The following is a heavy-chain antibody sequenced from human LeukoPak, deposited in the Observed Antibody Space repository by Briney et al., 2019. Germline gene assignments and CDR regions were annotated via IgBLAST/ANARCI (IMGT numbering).Heavy chain of an antibody. CDR2: IKEDGSIK. V-gene: IGHV3-7*01. D-gene: IGHD6-13*01. J-gene: IGHJ4*02. CDR3: ARIGYSSSSIDY. Sequence: PGGSLRLSCAASGFTFSWYWMSWVRQAPGQGLEWVANIKEDGSIKYYVDSVKGRLTISRDNAKSSLYLQVNSLRAEDTALYYCARIGYSSSSIDYWGQGTLVTVSS. CDR1: GFTFSWYW.